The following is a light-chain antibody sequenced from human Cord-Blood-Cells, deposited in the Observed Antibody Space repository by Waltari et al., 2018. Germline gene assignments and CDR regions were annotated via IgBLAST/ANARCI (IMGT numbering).Light chain of an antibody. J-gene: IGLJ3*02. Sequence: QSALTQPASVSGSPGQSITISCTGTSSDVGGYNYVSWYQQHPGKAPKLIIYDVSKRPAGVSNRFSGSKSGNPASLTISGLQAEDEADYYCSSYTSSSTLFGGGTKLTVL. CDR2: DVS. CDR3: SSYTSSSTL. CDR1: SSDVGGYNY. V-gene: IGLV2-14*01.